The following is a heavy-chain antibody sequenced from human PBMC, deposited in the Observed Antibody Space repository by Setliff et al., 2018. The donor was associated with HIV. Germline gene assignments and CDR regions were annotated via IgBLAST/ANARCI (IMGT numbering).Heavy chain of an antibody. V-gene: IGHV3-7*03. Sequence: PGGSLRLSCVASGFSFGSYWMSWVRQAPGKGPEWVAHIKQDASEKYFVDSVRGRFTISRDNAKKSLYLQMNSLRAEDTAVYYCVSTPGVFYFDFWGQGTPVTVSS. CDR2: IKQDASEK. CDR1: GFSFGSYW. J-gene: IGHJ4*02. CDR3: VSTPGVFYFDF. D-gene: IGHD2-15*01.